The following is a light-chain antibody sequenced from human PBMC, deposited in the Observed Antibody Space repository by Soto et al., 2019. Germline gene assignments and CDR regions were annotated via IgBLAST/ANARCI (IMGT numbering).Light chain of an antibody. CDR1: QSISSW. J-gene: IGKJ1*01. CDR3: QQYSGYSPWW. Sequence: DIQMTQSPSTLSASVGDSVTITCRASQSISSWLAWYQQKPGTAPKLLTYKAFNLESGVPLRFSGIGPGTECTLTISSPHPDDFATYYWQQYSGYSPWWFGQGTRVEIK. CDR2: KAF. V-gene: IGKV1-5*03.